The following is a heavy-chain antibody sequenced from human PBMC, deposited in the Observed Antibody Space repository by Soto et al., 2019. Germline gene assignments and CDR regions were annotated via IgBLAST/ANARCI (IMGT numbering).Heavy chain of an antibody. CDR1: GFTFSSYG. J-gene: IGHJ4*02. Sequence: QVQLVESGGGVVQPGRSLRLSCAASGFTFSSYGMHWVRQAPGKGLEWVAVISYDGSNKYYADSVKGRFTISRDNSKNTLYLQMNSLRAEDTAVYCCAKDQARIAGYYFDYWGQGTLVTVSS. V-gene: IGHV3-30*18. CDR2: ISYDGSNK. CDR3: AKDQARIAGYYFDY. D-gene: IGHD3-9*01.